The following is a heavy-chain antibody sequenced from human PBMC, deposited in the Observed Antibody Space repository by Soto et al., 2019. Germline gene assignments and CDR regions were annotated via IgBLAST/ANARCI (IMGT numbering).Heavy chain of an antibody. J-gene: IGHJ6*02. CDR2: IDPSDSYT. CDR1: GYSFTSYW. V-gene: IGHV5-10-1*01. CDR3: ARHISGSYYGYYYYGMDV. D-gene: IGHD1-26*01. Sequence: GESLKISCKGSGYSFTSYWISWVRQMPGKGLQWMGRIDPSDSYTNYGPSFQGHVTISADKSISTAYLQWSSLKASDTAMYYCARHISGSYYGYYYYGMDVWGQGTTVTVSS.